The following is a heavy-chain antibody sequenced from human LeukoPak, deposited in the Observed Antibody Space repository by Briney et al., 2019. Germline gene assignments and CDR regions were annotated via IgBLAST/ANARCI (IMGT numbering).Heavy chain of an antibody. CDR3: ARGDYDFWSGYLGGLGY. V-gene: IGHV4-34*01. Sequence: SETLSLTCAVYGGSFSGYYWSWIRQPPGKGLEWIGEINHSGSTNYNPSLKSRVTISVDTSKNQFSLKLSSVTAADTAVYYCARGDYDFWSGYLGGLGYWGQGTLVTVSS. CDR2: INHSGST. J-gene: IGHJ4*02. D-gene: IGHD3-3*01. CDR1: GGSFSGYY.